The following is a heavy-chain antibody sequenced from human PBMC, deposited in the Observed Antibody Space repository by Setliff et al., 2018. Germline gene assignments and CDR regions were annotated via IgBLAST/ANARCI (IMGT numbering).Heavy chain of an antibody. Sequence: ASVKVSCKASGYTFSSYAMNWVRQAPGQGLEWMGWINTNTGNPTYAQGFTGRYVFSLDTSVSTTYLQISSLKAEDTAVYYCARGEYTSLPSGVYYHMDVWGKGTTVTVSS. CDR3: ARGEYTSLPSGVYYHMDV. CDR1: GYTFSSYA. D-gene: IGHD6-6*01. CDR2: INTNTGNP. V-gene: IGHV7-4-1*02. J-gene: IGHJ6*03.